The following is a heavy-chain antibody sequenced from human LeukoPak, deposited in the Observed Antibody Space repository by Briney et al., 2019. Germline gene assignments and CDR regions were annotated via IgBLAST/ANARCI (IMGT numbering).Heavy chain of an antibody. D-gene: IGHD6-13*01. Sequence: PGGSLRLSCAASGFTFSSYGMHWVRQAPGKGLEWVAFIRYDGSNKYYADSVKGRFTISRDNSKNTLYLQMNSLRAEDTAVYYCAKEEGYGIAAAGGIFDYWGQGTLVTVSS. V-gene: IGHV3-30*02. CDR1: GFTFSSYG. CDR3: AKEEGYGIAAAGGIFDY. CDR2: IRYDGSNK. J-gene: IGHJ4*02.